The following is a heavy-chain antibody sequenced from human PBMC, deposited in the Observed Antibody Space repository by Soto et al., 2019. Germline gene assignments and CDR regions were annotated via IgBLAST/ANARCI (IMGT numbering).Heavy chain of an antibody. D-gene: IGHD3-22*01. J-gene: IGHJ4*02. CDR1: GFTFSSYG. CDR2: ISYDGSNK. Sequence: QVQLVESGGGVVQPGRSLRLSCVASGFTFSSYGMHWVRQAPGKGLEWVAVISYDGSNKYYADSVKGRFTISRDNSKNTLYLQMNSLRTEDTAVYYCAKARPNLVVIHYFDNWGQGTLVTVSS. CDR3: AKARPNLVVIHYFDN. V-gene: IGHV3-30*18.